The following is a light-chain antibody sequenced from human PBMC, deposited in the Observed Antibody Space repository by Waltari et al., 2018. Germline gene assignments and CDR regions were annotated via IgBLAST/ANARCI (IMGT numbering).Light chain of an antibody. V-gene: IGKV3-11*01. CDR1: HSVSSY. J-gene: IGKJ1*01. Sequence: EIVLTQSPATLSLSPGERATLSSRASHSVSSYLAWYQQKPGQAPRLLISDSSNRAIGIPARFSGSGFGTDFTLTISSLEPEDFAIYYCQQRSDWSWTFGQGTKVEIK. CDR2: DSS. CDR3: QQRSDWSWT.